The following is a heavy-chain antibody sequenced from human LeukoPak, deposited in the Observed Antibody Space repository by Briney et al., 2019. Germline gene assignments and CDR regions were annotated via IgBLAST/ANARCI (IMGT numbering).Heavy chain of an antibody. CDR1: GGTFSSYA. Sequence: ASVKVSCKASGGTFSSYAISWVRQAPGQGLEWMGGIIPIFGTANYAQKFQGRVTITADESTSTANMELSSLRSEDTAVYYCARDSSNYEYYYYYMDVWGKGTTVTVSS. V-gene: IGHV1-69*01. CDR2: IIPIFGTA. D-gene: IGHD4-11*01. J-gene: IGHJ6*03. CDR3: ARDSSNYEYYYYYMDV.